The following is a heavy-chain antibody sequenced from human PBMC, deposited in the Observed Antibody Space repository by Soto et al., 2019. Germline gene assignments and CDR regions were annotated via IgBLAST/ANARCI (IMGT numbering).Heavy chain of an antibody. V-gene: IGHV1-46*01. CDR1: GYTFTSYY. J-gene: IGHJ4*02. D-gene: IGHD3-3*01. CDR2: INPSGGST. Sequence: ASVKVSCKASGYTFTSYYMHWVRQAPGQGLEWMGIINPSGGSTSYAQKFQGRVTMTRDTSTSTVYMELSSLRSEDTAVYYCARAPPLPSQFLNMPDYWGQGTLVTVSS. CDR3: ARAPPLPSQFLNMPDY.